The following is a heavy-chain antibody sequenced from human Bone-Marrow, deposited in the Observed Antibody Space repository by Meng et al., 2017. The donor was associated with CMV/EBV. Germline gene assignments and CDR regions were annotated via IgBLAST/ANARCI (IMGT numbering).Heavy chain of an antibody. J-gene: IGHJ6*02. CDR2: MNPNSGNT. CDR3: ARGAYLPPGYYYGMDV. CDR1: GYTFTSYD. D-gene: IGHD5/OR15-5a*01. V-gene: IGHV1-8*01. Sequence: ASVKVSCKASGYTFTSYDINWVRQATGQGLEWMGWMNPNSGNTGYAQKFQGRVTMTRNTSISTAYMELSSLRSEDKAVYYCARGAYLPPGYYYGMDVWGQGTTVTVSS.